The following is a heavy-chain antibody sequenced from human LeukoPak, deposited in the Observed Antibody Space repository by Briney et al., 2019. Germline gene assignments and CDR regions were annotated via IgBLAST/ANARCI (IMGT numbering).Heavy chain of an antibody. D-gene: IGHD6-6*01. CDR1: GGSISSYY. Sequence: SETLSLTCTFSGGSISSYYWSWIRQPPGKGLEWIGYIYYSGSTNYNPSLKSRVTISVDTSKNQFSLKLSSVTAADTAVYYCARDFEYSSSPDAFDIWGQGTMVTVSS. J-gene: IGHJ3*02. CDR3: ARDFEYSSSPDAFDI. V-gene: IGHV4-59*01. CDR2: IYYSGST.